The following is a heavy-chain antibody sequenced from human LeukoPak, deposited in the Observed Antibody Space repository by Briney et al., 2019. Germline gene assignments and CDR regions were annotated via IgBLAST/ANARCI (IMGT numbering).Heavy chain of an antibody. V-gene: IGHV1-69*04. CDR1: GFTFTSYA. D-gene: IGHD6-19*01. Sequence: GASVKVSCKTSGFTFTSYAFSWVRQAPGQGLEWMGRIIPILGIANYAQKFQGRVTITADKSTSTAYMELSSLRSEDTAVYYCARVRDSSGWSAFDPWGQGTLVTVSS. CDR2: IIPILGIA. CDR3: ARVRDSSGWSAFDP. J-gene: IGHJ5*02.